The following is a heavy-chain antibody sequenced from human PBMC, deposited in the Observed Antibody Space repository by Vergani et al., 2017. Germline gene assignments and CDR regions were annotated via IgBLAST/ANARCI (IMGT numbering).Heavy chain of an antibody. CDR1: GYSFTSYW. V-gene: IGHV1-69*09. J-gene: IGHJ6*02. D-gene: IGHD3-16*01. Sequence: VQLVQSGAEVKKPGESLKISCKGSGYSFTSYWIGWVRQAPGQGLEWMGRIIPILGIANYAQKFQGRVTITADKSTSTAYMELSSLRSEDTAVYYCARRLMGDGMDVWGQGTTVTVSS. CDR3: ARRLMGDGMDV. CDR2: IIPILGIA.